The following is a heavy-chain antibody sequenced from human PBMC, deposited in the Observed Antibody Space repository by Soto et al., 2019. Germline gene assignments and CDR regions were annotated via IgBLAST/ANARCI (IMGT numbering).Heavy chain of an antibody. V-gene: IGHV4-30-4*01. Sequence: WIRQTKGKGLEWIGYIYYTGSTFSSPSLKSRVTISLDTSENHFSLDMNSVTAADTAVYFCASVSGRNADYQALYSFPTRRPSDL. D-gene: IGHD2-2*02. J-gene: IGHJ2*01. CDR3: ASVSGRNADYQALYSFPTRRPSDL. CDR2: IYYTGST.